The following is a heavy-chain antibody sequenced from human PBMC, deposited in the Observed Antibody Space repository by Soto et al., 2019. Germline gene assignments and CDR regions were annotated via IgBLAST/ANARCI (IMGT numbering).Heavy chain of an antibody. D-gene: IGHD3-9*01. CDR3: ARDKYDILTGYSYFDY. Sequence: ASETLSLTCTVSGGSISSGGYYWSWIRQHPGKGLEWIGYIYYSGSTYYNPSLKSRVTISVDTSKNQFSLKLSSVTAADTAVYYCARDKYDILTGYSYFDYWGQGTLVTVSS. CDR2: IYYSGST. V-gene: IGHV4-31*03. J-gene: IGHJ4*02. CDR1: GGSISSGGYY.